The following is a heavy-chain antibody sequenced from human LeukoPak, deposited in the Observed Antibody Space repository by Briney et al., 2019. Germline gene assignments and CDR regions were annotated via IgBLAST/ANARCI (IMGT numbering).Heavy chain of an antibody. CDR1: GGSISSYY. J-gene: IGHJ6*03. V-gene: IGHV4-59*12. Sequence: SETLSLTCTVSGGSISSYYWSWIRQRPGKGLEWIGYIYYSGSTNYYPSLKSRVTISVDASKNQFSLKLSSATAADTAVYYCARSGYYDFWSGYYKKRSNYYYYYTDVWGKGTTVTISS. CDR3: ARSGYYDFWSGYYKKRSNYYYYYTDV. CDR2: IYYSGST. D-gene: IGHD3-3*01.